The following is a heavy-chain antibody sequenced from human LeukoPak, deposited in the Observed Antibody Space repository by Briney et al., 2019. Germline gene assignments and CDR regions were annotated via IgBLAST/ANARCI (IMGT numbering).Heavy chain of an antibody. CDR1: GFTFSDHY. CDR2: IRNKANSYTT. J-gene: IGHJ4*02. CDR3: AKYCGGDCYALDY. Sequence: GGSLRLSCAASGFTFSDHYMDWVRRAPGKGLEWVGRIRNKANSYTTEYAASVKGSFTISRDDSKLSLYLQMNSLKTDDTAVYYCAKYCGGDCYALDYWGQGTLDTVSS. V-gene: IGHV3-72*01. D-gene: IGHD2-21*02.